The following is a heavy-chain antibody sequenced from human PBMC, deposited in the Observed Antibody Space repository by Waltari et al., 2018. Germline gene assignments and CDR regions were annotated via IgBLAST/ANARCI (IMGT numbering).Heavy chain of an antibody. V-gene: IGHV4-34*01. D-gene: IGHD5-18*01. CDR2: INHSGST. CDR3: ARGRGYSYGPVAFDI. Sequence: QVQLQPWGAGLLKPSETLSLTCAVYGGFFSGYYLSWRRQPPGKGLEWIGEINHSGSTNYNPSLKSRVTISVDTSKNQFSLKLSSVTAADTAVYYCARGRGYSYGPVAFDIWGQGTMVTVSS. J-gene: IGHJ3*02. CDR1: GGFFSGYY.